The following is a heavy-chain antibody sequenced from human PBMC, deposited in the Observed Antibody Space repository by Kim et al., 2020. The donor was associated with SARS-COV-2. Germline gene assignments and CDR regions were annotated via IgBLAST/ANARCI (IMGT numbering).Heavy chain of an antibody. CDR3: ARNSMVRGVIINPQYYYYGMDV. D-gene: IGHD3-10*01. CDR1: GGSFSGYY. J-gene: IGHJ6*02. Sequence: SETLSLTCAVYGGSFSGYYWSWIRQPPGKGLEWIGEINHSGSTNYNPSLKSRVTISVDTSKNQFSLKLSSVTAADTAVYYCARNSMVRGVIINPQYYYYGMDVWGQGTTVTVSS. V-gene: IGHV4-34*01. CDR2: INHSGST.